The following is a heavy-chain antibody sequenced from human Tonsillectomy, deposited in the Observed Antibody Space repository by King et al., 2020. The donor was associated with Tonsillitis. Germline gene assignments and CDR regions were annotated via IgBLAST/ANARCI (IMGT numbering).Heavy chain of an antibody. V-gene: IGHV3-30*18. CDR2: ISYDGSNK. CDR3: AKGGYRSSL. D-gene: IGHD6-6*01. J-gene: IGHJ4*02. Sequence: VQLVESGGGVVQPGRSLRLSCAASGFTFSSYGMHWVRQAPGKGLEWVAVISYDGSNKYYADSVKGRFTISRDNSKNTLYLQMNSLRAEDTAVYYCAKGGYRSSLWGQGTLVTVSS. CDR1: GFTFSSYG.